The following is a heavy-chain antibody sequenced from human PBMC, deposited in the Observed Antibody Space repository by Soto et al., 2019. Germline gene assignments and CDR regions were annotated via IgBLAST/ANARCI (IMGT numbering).Heavy chain of an antibody. J-gene: IGHJ4*02. V-gene: IGHV2-5*02. D-gene: IGHD2-15*01. CDR2: IYWDDDK. CDR3: ALRRSYCSGGSCYSGFDY. Sequence: QITLKESGPTLVKPTQTLTLTCTFSGFSLSTSGVGVGWIRQPPGKALEWLALIYWDDDKRYSPSLKSRLTITKDTSTNQVVLTMTNMDPVDTATYSCALRRSYCSGGSCYSGFDYWGQGALVTVSS. CDR1: GFSLSTSGVG.